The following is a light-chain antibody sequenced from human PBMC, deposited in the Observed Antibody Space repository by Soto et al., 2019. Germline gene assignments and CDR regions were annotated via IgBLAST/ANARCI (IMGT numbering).Light chain of an antibody. CDR1: ESISTW. CDR2: AAS. CDR3: QQYNSSPLT. V-gene: IGKV1-27*01. J-gene: IGKJ1*01. Sequence: AERGSITARARESISTWVASYQQKPGQIPNLLIYAASTLPAGVPSRFSGSGSGTDFPLTISSLQPEDVAAYYCQQYNSSPLTFGQGTKVDIK.